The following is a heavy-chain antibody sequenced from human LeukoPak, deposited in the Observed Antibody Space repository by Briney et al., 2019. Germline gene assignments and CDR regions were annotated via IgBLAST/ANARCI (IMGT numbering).Heavy chain of an antibody. CDR3: ITDEWL. CDR1: GVSFRTAW. J-gene: IGHJ4*02. CDR2: IKSKTDGETT. V-gene: IGHV3-15*01. D-gene: IGHD6-19*01. Sequence: PGGSLRLSCAASGVSFRTAWMSWVRQAPGKGLEWVGRIKSKTDGETTDYAAPVKGRFTISRDDAKNMVFLEMNSLKTEDTAPYYCITDEWLWGQGTLVIVSS.